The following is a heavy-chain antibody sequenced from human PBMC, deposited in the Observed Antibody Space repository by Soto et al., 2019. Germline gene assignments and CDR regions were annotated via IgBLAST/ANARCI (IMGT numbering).Heavy chain of an antibody. V-gene: IGHV1-2*02. J-gene: IGHJ6*02. CDR2: INPNSGGT. CDR3: ARGGIAAAGPTGYYYYYYGMDV. Sequence: GASVKVSCKASGYTFTGYYMHWVRQAPGQGLEWMGWINPNSGGTNYAQKFQGRATMTRDTSISTAYMELSRLRSDDTAVYYCARGGIAAAGPTGYYYYYYGMDVWGQGTTVTVSS. D-gene: IGHD6-13*01. CDR1: GYTFTGYY.